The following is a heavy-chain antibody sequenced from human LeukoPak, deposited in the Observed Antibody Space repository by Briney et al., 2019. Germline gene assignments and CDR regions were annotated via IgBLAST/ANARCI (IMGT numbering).Heavy chain of an antibody. Sequence: GGSLRLSCAASGFTFSDYYVSWIRQAPGKGLEWVSYISSSGSTIYYADSVKGRFTISRDNAKNSLYLQMNSLRAEDTAVYYCARDATMVPLYYYYYMDVWGKGTTVTVSS. CDR2: ISSSGSTI. CDR1: GFTFSDYY. D-gene: IGHD3-10*01. V-gene: IGHV3-11*04. J-gene: IGHJ6*03. CDR3: ARDATMVPLYYYYYMDV.